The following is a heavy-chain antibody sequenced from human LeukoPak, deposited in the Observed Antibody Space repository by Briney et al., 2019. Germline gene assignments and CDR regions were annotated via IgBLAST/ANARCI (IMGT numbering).Heavy chain of an antibody. CDR3: STLASGSYGRDY. CDR2: IKSKTDGGTA. D-gene: IGHD1-26*01. J-gene: IGHJ4*02. CDR1: GFSVSSNY. V-gene: IGHV3-15*01. Sequence: PGGSLRLSCAASGFSVSSNYMSWVRQAPGKGLEWVGRIKSKTDGGTADYAALVKGRFTISRDDSKNTLYLQMNSLQTEDTAVYYCSTLASGSYGRDYWGQGTLVTVSS.